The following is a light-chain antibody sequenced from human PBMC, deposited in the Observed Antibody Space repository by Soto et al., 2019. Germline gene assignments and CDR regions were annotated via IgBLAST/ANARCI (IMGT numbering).Light chain of an antibody. CDR2: AAT. J-gene: IGKJ1*01. CDR1: QDINSR. Sequence: DIQMTQSPSSVSASVGDTVTITCRASQDINSRLAWFQQQPGRPPKYVIQAATMLQSGFPSRFAGSGSGRDFTLTIHTLQPEDSATYYRLQVANFPRTFGQGTKVDIK. V-gene: IGKV1-12*01. CDR3: LQVANFPRT.